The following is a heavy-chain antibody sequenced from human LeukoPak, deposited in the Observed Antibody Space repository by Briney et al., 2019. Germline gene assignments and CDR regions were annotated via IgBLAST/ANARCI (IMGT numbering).Heavy chain of an antibody. V-gene: IGHV3-30*18. CDR1: GFTFSSYG. CDR2: MSFDGSHT. J-gene: IGHJ4*02. D-gene: IGHD3-9*01. CDR3: AKERVDWRYFDY. Sequence: GGSLRLTCAASGFTFSSYGMHWVRQAPGKGLEWVAVMSFDGSHTYYADSVKGRFTISRDNSKNTLYLQMNSLRAEDTAVYYCAKERVDWRYFDYWGQGTLVTVSS.